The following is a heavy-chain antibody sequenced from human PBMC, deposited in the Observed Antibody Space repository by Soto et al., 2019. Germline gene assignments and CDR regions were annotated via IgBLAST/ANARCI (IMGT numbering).Heavy chain of an antibody. CDR2: IYYSGST. D-gene: IGHD3-3*01. CDR3: GLIPGVGYGVEV. J-gene: IGHJ6*02. CDR1: GGSISNNGYY. Sequence: QVQLQESGPGLMKPSQTLSLTCTVSGGSISNNGYYWSWIRQHPGKGLECLGYIYYSGSTYYNPSIKSRVTSSVDTSKNQFCLNLTSVTAADTAVYCCGLIPGVGYGVEVWGQGTKVTVSS. V-gene: IGHV4-31*03.